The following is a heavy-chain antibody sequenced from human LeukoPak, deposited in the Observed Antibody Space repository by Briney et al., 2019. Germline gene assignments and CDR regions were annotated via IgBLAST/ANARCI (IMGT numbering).Heavy chain of an antibody. Sequence: GGSLRLSCTASGFTFSSYAMNWVRQAPGKGLEWVSGIGAGGTFTYYADSVKGRFTIFRDNSRNTLYLQMNSLRADDTAVYYCAKGGEMATIEESDYWGQGTLVTVSS. V-gene: IGHV3-23*01. J-gene: IGHJ4*02. D-gene: IGHD5-24*01. CDR3: AKGGEMATIEESDY. CDR2: IGAGGTFT. CDR1: GFTFSSYA.